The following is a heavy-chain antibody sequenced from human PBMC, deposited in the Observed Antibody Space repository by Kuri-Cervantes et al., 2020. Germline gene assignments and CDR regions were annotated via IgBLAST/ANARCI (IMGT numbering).Heavy chain of an antibody. CDR3: ARVGSSGWYAGY. D-gene: IGHD6-19*01. J-gene: IGHJ4*02. V-gene: IGHV4-39*06. CDR1: GGSISSSSYY. Sequence: SETLSLTCTVSGGSISSSSYYWGWIRQPPGKGLEWIGSIYYSGSTNYNPSLKSRVTISVDTSKNQFPLKLSSVTAADTAVYYCARVGSSGWYAGYWGQGTLVTVSS. CDR2: IYYSGST.